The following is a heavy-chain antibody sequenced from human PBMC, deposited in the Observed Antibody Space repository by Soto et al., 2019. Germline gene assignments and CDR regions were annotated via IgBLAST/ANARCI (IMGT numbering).Heavy chain of an antibody. V-gene: IGHV3-30-3*01. D-gene: IGHD2-2*01. CDR2: ISYDGSNK. J-gene: IGHJ4*02. Sequence: SLRLSCSASGFTFSSYAMHWVRQAPGKGLEWVAVISYDGSNKYYAASVKGRFTISRDNSKNTLYLQMTSLRAEDTAVYYCARDGCSSTSCDSPYWGQGTLVTVSS. CDR1: GFTFSSYA. CDR3: ARDGCSSTSCDSPY.